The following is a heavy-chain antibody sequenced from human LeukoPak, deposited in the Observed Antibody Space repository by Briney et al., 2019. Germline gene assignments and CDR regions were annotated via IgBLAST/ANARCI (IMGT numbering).Heavy chain of an antibody. CDR2: ISGSGDST. Sequence: GGSLRLSCAASGFTFSSYAMSWVRQAPGKGLEWVSAISGSGDSTYYADSVKGRFTISRDNSKNTLYLQMNSLRAEDAAVYYCARDDPGAHYGMDVWGQGTTVTVSS. J-gene: IGHJ6*02. V-gene: IGHV3-23*01. CDR1: GFTFSSYA. D-gene: IGHD3-10*01. CDR3: ARDDPGAHYGMDV.